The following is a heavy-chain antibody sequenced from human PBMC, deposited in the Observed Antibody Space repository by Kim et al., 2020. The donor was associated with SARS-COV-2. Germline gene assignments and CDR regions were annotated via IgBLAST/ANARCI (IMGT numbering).Heavy chain of an antibody. V-gene: IGHV3-9*01. Sequence: GGSLRLSCAASGFTFGDYAMNWVRQAPGKGLEWVSGISWNSGSIGYADSVKGRFTISRDNAKNSLYLQMNSLRAEDTALYYCAKDIARYYYGSGSPRWYPFFDYWGQGTLVTVSS. CDR1: GFTFGDYA. CDR3: AKDIARYYYGSGSPRWYPFFDY. D-gene: IGHD3-10*01. CDR2: ISWNSGSI. J-gene: IGHJ4*02.